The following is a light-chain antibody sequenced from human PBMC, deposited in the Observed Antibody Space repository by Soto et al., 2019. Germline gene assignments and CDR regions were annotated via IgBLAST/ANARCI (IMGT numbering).Light chain of an antibody. Sequence: DIVMTQSPLSLPVTPGEPASISNGYNYLAWYLQKPGQSPQLLIYLGSNRASGVPDRFSGSGSGTDFTLKISRVEAEDVGVYYCMQALQTPRTFGQGTKVEIK. CDR3: MQALQTPRT. J-gene: IGKJ2*01. CDR1: GYNY. CDR2: LGS. V-gene: IGKV2-28*01.